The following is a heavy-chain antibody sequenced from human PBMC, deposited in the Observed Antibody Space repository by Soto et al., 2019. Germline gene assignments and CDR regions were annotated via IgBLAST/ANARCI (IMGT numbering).Heavy chain of an antibody. CDR3: ARVAPDDYGKYYFAY. CDR1: EFTFSSSW. V-gene: IGHV3-74*01. J-gene: IGHJ4*02. CDR2: MNSDGSII. Sequence: PGGSLILSCVVSEFTFSSSWMHWVRQGPGKGLVWVSRMNSDGSIINYADSVKGRFTTSRDNSKNTLYLQMNSLRAEDTAVYYCARVAPDDYGKYYFAYWGQGTLVTV. D-gene: IGHD4-17*01.